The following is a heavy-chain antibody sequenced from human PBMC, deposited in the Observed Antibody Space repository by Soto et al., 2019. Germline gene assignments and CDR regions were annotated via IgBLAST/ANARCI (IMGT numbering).Heavy chain of an antibody. V-gene: IGHV1-2*02. D-gene: IGHD6-6*01. J-gene: IGHJ4*02. CDR1: GYSFTGYF. CDR2: INPNTGAT. Sequence: ASVKVSCKASGYSFTGYFVHWVRQAPGPGLEWMGWINPNTGATKYAQKFQGRVTMTRDTSKNQFSLKLSSVTAADTAVYYCARDVGQLATGNIDYWGQGTLVTVSS. CDR3: ARDVGQLATGNIDY.